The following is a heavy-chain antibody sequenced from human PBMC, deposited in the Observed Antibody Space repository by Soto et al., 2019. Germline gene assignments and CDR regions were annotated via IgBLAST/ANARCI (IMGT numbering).Heavy chain of an antibody. CDR2: IYHSGST. D-gene: IGHD6-19*01. CDR3: ARAQYSSGWYSSD. CDR1: GGSISSSNW. Sequence: QVQLQESGPGLVKPSGTLSLTCAVSGGSISSSNWWSWVRQPPGKGLEWIGEIYHSGSTNYNPSPKRRSTISVDKSKNQFSLRLSSVTAADTAVYYCARAQYSSGWYSSDWGQGTLVTVSS. V-gene: IGHV4-4*02. J-gene: IGHJ4*02.